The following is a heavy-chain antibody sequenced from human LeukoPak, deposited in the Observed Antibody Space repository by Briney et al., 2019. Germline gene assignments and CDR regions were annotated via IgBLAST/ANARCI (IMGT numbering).Heavy chain of an antibody. CDR2: IYSGGST. V-gene: IGHV3-53*01. Sequence: PGGSLRLSCAASGFTFSSNYMSWVRQAPGKGLEWVSVIYSGGSTYYADSVKGRFTISRDNSKNTLYLQMNSLRAEDTAVYYCARHYSSSWYYFDYWGQGTLVTVSS. CDR3: ARHYSSSWYYFDY. CDR1: GFTFSSNY. D-gene: IGHD6-13*01. J-gene: IGHJ4*02.